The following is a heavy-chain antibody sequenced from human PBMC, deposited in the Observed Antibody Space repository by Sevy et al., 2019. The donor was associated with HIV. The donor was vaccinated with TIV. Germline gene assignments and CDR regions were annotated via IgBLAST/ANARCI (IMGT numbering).Heavy chain of an antibody. D-gene: IGHD1-26*01. V-gene: IGHV3-30-3*01. CDR2: ISYAGSNK. CDR1: GFTFSSYA. J-gene: IGHJ3*02. Sequence: GGSLRLSCAASGFTFSSYAMHWVRQAPGKGLEWVAVISYAGSNKYYADSVKGRFTISRDNSKNTLYLQMNSLRAEDTAVYYCARDEEVGARGGAFDIWGQGTMVTVSS. CDR3: ARDEEVGARGGAFDI.